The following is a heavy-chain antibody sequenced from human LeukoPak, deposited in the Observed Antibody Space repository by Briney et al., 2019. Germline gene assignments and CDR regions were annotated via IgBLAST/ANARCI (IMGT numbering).Heavy chain of an antibody. CDR2: ISGSGGST. J-gene: IGHJ4*02. D-gene: IGHD5-18*01. Sequence: GGSLRLSCAASGFTFSSYGMSWARQAPGKGLEWVSAISGSGGSTYYADSVKGRFTISRDNSKNTLYLQMNSLRAEDTAVYYCAKGRKTDTAILNYWGQGTLVTVSS. V-gene: IGHV3-23*01. CDR3: AKGRKTDTAILNY. CDR1: GFTFSSYG.